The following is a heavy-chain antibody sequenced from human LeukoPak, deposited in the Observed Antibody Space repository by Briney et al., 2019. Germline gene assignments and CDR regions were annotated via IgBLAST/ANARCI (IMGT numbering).Heavy chain of an antibody. CDR3: ARNWATDYHFDS. CDR2: IYHSGSA. CDR1: GGSISSSSYY. Sequence: PSETLSLTCTVSGGSISSSSYYWGWIRQPPGKGLQWIGSIYHSGSADYNPSLTSRVTISVDTSKNQFSLRLTSVTAADTAVYYCARNWATDYHFDSWGQGTLVTVSS. J-gene: IGHJ4*02. V-gene: IGHV4-39*01. D-gene: IGHD3-16*01.